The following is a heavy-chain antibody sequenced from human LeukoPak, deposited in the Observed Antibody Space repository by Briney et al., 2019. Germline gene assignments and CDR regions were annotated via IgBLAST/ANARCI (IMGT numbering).Heavy chain of an antibody. V-gene: IGHV3-21*01. CDR2: ISSSSSYI. CDR1: GFTFSSYE. CDR3: ARGYYGSGSYYEFDY. J-gene: IGHJ4*02. Sequence: PGGSLRLSCAASGFTFSSYEMNWVRQAPGKGLEWVSSISSSSSYIYYADSVKGRFTISRDNAKNSLYLQMNSLRAEDTAVYYCARGYYGSGSYYEFDYWGQGTLVTVSS. D-gene: IGHD3-10*01.